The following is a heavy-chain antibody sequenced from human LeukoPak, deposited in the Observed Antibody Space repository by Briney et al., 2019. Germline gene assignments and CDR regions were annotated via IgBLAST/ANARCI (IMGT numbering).Heavy chain of an antibody. J-gene: IGHJ5*02. D-gene: IGHD3-10*01. CDR2: LFYSVSP. V-gene: IGHV4-31*03. Sequence: SDTLSLTCTVSGGSISSGGYYWSWIRQHPGKGLEWIVYLFYSVSPHYNPSLSSRVTISVDTSKNQFALKLSPVTAADTAVYYCAREKSYYYGSGSPKWFDPWGQGTLVTVSS. CDR1: GGSISSGGYY. CDR3: AREKSYYYGSGSPKWFDP.